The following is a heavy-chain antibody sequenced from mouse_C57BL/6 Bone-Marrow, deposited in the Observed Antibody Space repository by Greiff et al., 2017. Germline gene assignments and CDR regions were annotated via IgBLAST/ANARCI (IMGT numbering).Heavy chain of an antibody. Sequence: EVQLVESGGGLVQPGGSLKLSCAASGFTFSDYYMYWVRQTPEKRLEWVAYISNGGGSTYYPHTVKGRFTISRDNAKNTLYLQMSRLKSEDTAMYYCARQKAIYYGLDYWGQGTTLTVSS. D-gene: IGHD2-1*01. CDR3: ARQKAIYYGLDY. J-gene: IGHJ2*01. CDR1: GFTFSDYY. V-gene: IGHV5-12*01. CDR2: ISNGGGST.